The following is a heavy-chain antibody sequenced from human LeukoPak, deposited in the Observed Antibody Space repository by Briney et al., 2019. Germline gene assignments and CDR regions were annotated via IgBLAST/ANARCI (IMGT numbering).Heavy chain of an antibody. J-gene: IGHJ4*02. CDR2: ISSSSSYI. CDR3: ARDPGYSSGWYTLFAY. Sequence: GGSLRLPCAASGFTFSSYSMTWVRQAPGKGLEWVSSISSSSSYIYYADSVKGRFTISRDNAKNSLYLQMNSLRAEDTAVYYCARDPGYSSGWYTLFAYWGQGTLVTVSS. D-gene: IGHD6-19*01. CDR1: GFTFSSYS. V-gene: IGHV3-21*01.